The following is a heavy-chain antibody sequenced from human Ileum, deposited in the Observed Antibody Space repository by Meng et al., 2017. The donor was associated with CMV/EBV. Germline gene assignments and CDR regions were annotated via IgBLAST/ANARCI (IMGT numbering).Heavy chain of an antibody. Sequence: QVQLVQSVAGMTQPGAYVKVSCQPSGYTFTDFYIQWVRQATGQGLEWMGWINPKSGATIYAQKFQGRVTMTRDTSINTVYMELNSLRSDDTAVYFCARDLWSGISDFFDYWGQGTLVTVSS. CDR3: ARDLWSGISDFFDY. CDR1: GYTFTDFY. D-gene: IGHD3-3*01. CDR2: INPKSGAT. J-gene: IGHJ4*02. V-gene: IGHV1-2*02.